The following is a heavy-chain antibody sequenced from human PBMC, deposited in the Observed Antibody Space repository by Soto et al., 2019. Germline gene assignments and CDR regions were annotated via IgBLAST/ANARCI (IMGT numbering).Heavy chain of an antibody. V-gene: IGHV4-30-4*01. D-gene: IGHD5-18*01. CDR3: ARALIQLWPHYYYGMDV. Sequence: FTVSGGSISSGAYYWSWIRQPPGKGLEWIGYIYYSGTTYYNPSLKSRVTISVDTSKNQFSLKVSSVTAADTAVYYCARALIQLWPHYYYGMDVWGQGTTVTVSS. J-gene: IGHJ6*02. CDR1: GGSISSGAYY. CDR2: IYYSGTT.